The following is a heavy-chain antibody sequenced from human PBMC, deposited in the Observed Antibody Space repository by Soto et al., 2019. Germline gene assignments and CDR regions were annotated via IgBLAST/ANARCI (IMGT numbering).Heavy chain of an antibody. V-gene: IGHV3-21*01. J-gene: IGHJ5*02. Sequence: EVQLVESGGGLVKPGESLRLSCAASGFTFSTYSMNWVRQAPGKGLEWVSSISGGSDYIYYADSVKGRFTISRDNAKNSLYLQMNSLRAGDTAVYYCARHAIVVPAGATNWFDPWGQGTLVTVSS. CDR3: ARHAIVVPAGATNWFDP. CDR2: ISGGSDYI. D-gene: IGHD2-15*01. CDR1: GFTFSTYS.